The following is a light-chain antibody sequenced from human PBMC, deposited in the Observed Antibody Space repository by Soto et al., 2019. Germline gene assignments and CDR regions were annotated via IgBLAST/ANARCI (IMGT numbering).Light chain of an antibody. J-gene: IGLJ1*01. Sequence: QSALTQPASVSGSPGQSITISCTGTSSDVGGYNYVSWYQQHPGKAPKLMIYDVSYRPSGVSYRFSGSKSGNTASLTISGLQAEDEADYYCRSYTTSRPLYVFGTGTKLTVL. CDR1: SSDVGGYNY. CDR3: RSYTTSRPLYV. V-gene: IGLV2-14*01. CDR2: DVS.